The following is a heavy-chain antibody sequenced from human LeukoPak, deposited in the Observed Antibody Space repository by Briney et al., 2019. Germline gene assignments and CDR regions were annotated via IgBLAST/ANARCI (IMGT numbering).Heavy chain of an antibody. J-gene: IGHJ5*02. CDR3: ARIYSSGWYGDDWFDP. CDR2: LKQDGSEK. Sequence: PGGSLRLSCAASGFMFSSYWMSWVRQVPGKGLEWVANLKQDGSEKYYVDSVKGRFTISRDNAKNSLYLQMNSLRAEDTAVYYCARIYSSGWYGDDWFDPWGQGTLVTVSS. D-gene: IGHD6-19*01. CDR1: GFMFSSYW. V-gene: IGHV3-7*01.